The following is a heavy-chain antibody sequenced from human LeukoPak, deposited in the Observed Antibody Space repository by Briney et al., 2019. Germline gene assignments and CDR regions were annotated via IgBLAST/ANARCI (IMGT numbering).Heavy chain of an antibody. CDR2: INPNSGGT. CDR1: GYTFTGYY. D-gene: IGHD3-3*01. V-gene: IGHV1-2*02. Sequence: ASVKVSCKASGYTFTGYYMHWVRQAPGQGREWMGWINPNSGGTNYAQKFQGRVTMTRDTSISTAYMELSRLRSDDTAVYYCARDLEYYDFWSGYYVFDYWGQGTLVTVSS. CDR3: ARDLEYYDFWSGYYVFDY. J-gene: IGHJ4*02.